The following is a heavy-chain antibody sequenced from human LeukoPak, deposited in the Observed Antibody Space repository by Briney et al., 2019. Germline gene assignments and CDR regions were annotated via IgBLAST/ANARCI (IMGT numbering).Heavy chain of an antibody. CDR1: GCTFTGYY. V-gene: IGHV1-2*02. Sequence: GASVKVSCKASGCTFTGYYMHCVRQAPGQGLEWMGWINPNSGGTNYAQKFQGRVTMTRDTSISTAYMELSRLRSDDTAVYYCARGPVYYGSGSYYNWFDPWGQGTLVTVSS. D-gene: IGHD3-10*01. CDR2: INPNSGGT. CDR3: ARGPVYYGSGSYYNWFDP. J-gene: IGHJ5*02.